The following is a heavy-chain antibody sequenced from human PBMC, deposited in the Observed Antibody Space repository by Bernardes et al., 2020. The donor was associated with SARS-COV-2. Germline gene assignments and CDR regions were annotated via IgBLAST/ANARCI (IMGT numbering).Heavy chain of an antibody. CDR1: GGSISSSNYY. CDR2: IYYSGNT. V-gene: IGHV4-39*01. J-gene: IGHJ5*02. D-gene: IGHD5-12*01. CDR3: ARNGDIPWFDP. Sequence: SETLSLTCTVSGGSISSSNYYWGWIRQPPGKGLEWIGSIYYSGNTYYNPSLKSRVTISVDTSKNQFSLKLSSVTAADTAVYYCARNGDIPWFDPWGQGTLVTVSS.